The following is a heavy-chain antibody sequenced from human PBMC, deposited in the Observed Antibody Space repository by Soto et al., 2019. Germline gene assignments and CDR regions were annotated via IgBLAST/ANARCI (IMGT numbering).Heavy chain of an antibody. CDR3: ARAGVGAGNRYSGMVV. Sequence: SQTLSLTCTVSRGSISRNNYYWDWIRQPPGKGLEWIGSIFYSGSTYYNPSLKSRVTISVDTSKNQFSLELSSVTPASTPVYYCARAGVGAGNRYSGMVVWGQGTTDDVSS. CDR2: IFYSGST. D-gene: IGHD6-19*01. J-gene: IGHJ6*02. CDR1: RGSISRNNYY. V-gene: IGHV4-39*07.